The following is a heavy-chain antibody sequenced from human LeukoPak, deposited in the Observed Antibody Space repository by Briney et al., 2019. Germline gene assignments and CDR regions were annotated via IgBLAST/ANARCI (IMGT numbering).Heavy chain of an antibody. CDR2: IIPIFGTA. CDR1: GGTFSSYA. Sequence: SVKVSCKASGGTFSSYAISWVRQAPGQGLEWMGGIIPIFGTANYAQKFQGRVTITADKSTSTAYMELSSLRSEDTAVYYCAKGRLLWFGELLGYYYYYYMDVWGKGTTVTVSS. V-gene: IGHV1-69*06. D-gene: IGHD3-10*01. J-gene: IGHJ6*03. CDR3: AKGRLLWFGELLGYYYYYYMDV.